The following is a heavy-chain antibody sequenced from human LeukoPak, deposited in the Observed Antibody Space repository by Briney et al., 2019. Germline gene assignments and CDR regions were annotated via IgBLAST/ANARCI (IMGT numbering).Heavy chain of an antibody. Sequence: GGSLRLSCAASGFTFSSYWMSWVRQAPGKGLQWVGRIKSKTDGGTTDYAAPVKGRFTISRDDSKNTLHLQMNTLKTEDTAVYYCTTASYYYDTSAYYSSDYWGQGTLVTVSS. CDR3: TTASYYYDTSAYYSSDY. V-gene: IGHV3-15*01. CDR1: GFTFSSYW. CDR2: IKSKTDGGTT. D-gene: IGHD3-22*01. J-gene: IGHJ4*02.